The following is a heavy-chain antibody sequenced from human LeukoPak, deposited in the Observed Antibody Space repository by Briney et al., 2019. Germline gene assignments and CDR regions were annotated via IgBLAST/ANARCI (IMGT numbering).Heavy chain of an antibody. J-gene: IGHJ4*02. V-gene: IGHV3-7*01. CDR1: GFTFSTSW. Sequence: GGSLRLSCAASGFTFSTSWMSWVRQAPGKGLEWVANIKQDGSEKYYVDSVKGRFTISRDNARNSLYLQMNTLRAEDTAVYYCARVSLADLTTVVTLDYWGQGTLVTVSS. D-gene: IGHD4-23*01. CDR2: IKQDGSEK. CDR3: ARVSLADLTTVVTLDY.